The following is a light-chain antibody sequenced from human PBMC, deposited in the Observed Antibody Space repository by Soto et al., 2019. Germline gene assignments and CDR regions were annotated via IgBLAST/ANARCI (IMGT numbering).Light chain of an antibody. J-gene: IGKJ4*01. Sequence: IVLTQSPATLSGSPWVSATLTCRASQSVSSNLAWYQQKPGQAPRLLIYDASSRATGIPDRFSGGGSGTDSTLTISRLEPEDFAVYYCQQFSSYPLTFGGGTKVDIK. CDR1: QSVSSN. V-gene: IGKV3-20*01. CDR3: QQFSSYPLT. CDR2: DAS.